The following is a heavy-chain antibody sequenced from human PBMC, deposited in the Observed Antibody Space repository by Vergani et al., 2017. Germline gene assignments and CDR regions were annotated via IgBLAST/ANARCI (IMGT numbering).Heavy chain of an antibody. Sequence: EVQLVESGGGLVQPGGSLRLSCAASGFTFSSYWMSWVRQAPGKGLEWVANIKQDGSEKYYVDSVKGRFNISRDNAKNSLYLQMNSLRAEDTAVYYCAREKPAAGSGSYYPDYWGQGTLVTVSS. CDR2: IKQDGSEK. J-gene: IGHJ4*02. CDR3: AREKPAAGSGSYYPDY. CDR1: GFTFSSYW. V-gene: IGHV3-7*01. D-gene: IGHD1-26*01.